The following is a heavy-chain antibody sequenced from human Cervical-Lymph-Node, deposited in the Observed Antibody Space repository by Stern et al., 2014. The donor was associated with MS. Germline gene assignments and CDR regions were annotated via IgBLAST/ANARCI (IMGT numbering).Heavy chain of an antibody. J-gene: IGHJ4*02. CDR2: ISGSGSVK. CDR1: TFTLSNYS. Sequence: EVQLVESGGGLVQPGGSLRLSCATSTFTLSNYSMNWVRQAPGKGLEWLSYISGSGSVKHYADSVKGRVIITRDNATNPPYLQMNSLRAEDTAVCYCATPSPSFYWGQGTLVTVSS. V-gene: IGHV3-48*01. CDR3: ATPSPSFY.